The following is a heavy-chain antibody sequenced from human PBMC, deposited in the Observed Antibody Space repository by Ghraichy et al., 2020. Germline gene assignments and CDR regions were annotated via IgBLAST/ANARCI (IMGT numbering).Heavy chain of an antibody. CDR3: ARLAYSSSWYPYYYYGMDV. V-gene: IGHV1-8*01. CDR2: MNPNSGNT. Sequence: ASVKVSCKASGYTFTSYDINWVRQATGQGLEWMGWMNPNSGNTGYAQKFQGRVTMTRNTSISTAYMELSSLRSEDTAVYYCARLAYSSSWYPYYYYGMDVWGQGTTVTVSS. CDR1: GYTFTSYD. D-gene: IGHD6-13*01. J-gene: IGHJ6*02.